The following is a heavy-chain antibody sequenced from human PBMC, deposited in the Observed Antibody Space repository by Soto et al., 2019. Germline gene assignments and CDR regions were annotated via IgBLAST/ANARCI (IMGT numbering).Heavy chain of an antibody. J-gene: IGHJ4*02. CDR3: AREGSRGDYDY. Sequence: PSETLYLTCAVSGGSISSGGYSWSWIRQPPGKGLEWIGYIYHSGSTYYNPSLKSRVTISVDRSKNQFSLKLSSVTAADTAVYYCAREGSRGDYDYWGQGTLVTVSS. D-gene: IGHD4-17*01. CDR1: GGSISSGGYS. CDR2: IYHSGST. V-gene: IGHV4-30-2*01.